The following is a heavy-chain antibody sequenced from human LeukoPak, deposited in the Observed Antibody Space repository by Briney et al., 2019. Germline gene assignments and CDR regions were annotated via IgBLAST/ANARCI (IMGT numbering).Heavy chain of an antibody. J-gene: IGHJ4*02. D-gene: IGHD3-22*01. CDR1: GGSISSSSYS. CDR3: ARLYYDSSGSGFDY. V-gene: IGHV4-39*01. CDR2: IYYSGST. Sequence: SETLSLTCTVSGGSISSSSYSWGWIRQPPGKGLEWIGSIYYSGSTYYNPSLKSRVTISVDTSKNQFSLKLSSVTAADTAVYYCARLYYDSSGSGFDYWGQGTLVTVSS.